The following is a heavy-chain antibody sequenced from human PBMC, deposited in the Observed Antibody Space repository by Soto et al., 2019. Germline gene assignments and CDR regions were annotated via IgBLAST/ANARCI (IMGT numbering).Heavy chain of an antibody. CDR2: IYYSGST. V-gene: IGHV4-39*01. Sequence: SETLSLTCTVSGGSISSSSYYWGWIRQPPGKGLEWIGSIYYSGSTYYNPSLKSRVTISVDTSKNQFSLKLSSVTAADTAVYYCARIAYYYYGMDVWGQGTTVTVSS. J-gene: IGHJ6*02. CDR1: GGSISSSSYY. CDR3: ARIAYYYYGMDV.